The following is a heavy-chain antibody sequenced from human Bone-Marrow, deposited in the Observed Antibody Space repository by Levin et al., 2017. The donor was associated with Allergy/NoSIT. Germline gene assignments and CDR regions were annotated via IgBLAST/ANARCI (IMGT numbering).Heavy chain of an antibody. D-gene: IGHD6-19*01. J-gene: IGHJ4*02. CDR3: ARGQYKSGWFFDN. Sequence: GGSLRLSCAASGFSVGSHFMSWVRQAPGKGLEWVSVIYSGGSSYYVDSVKGRFTISRDTSKNALYLQMNSLKAEDTDVYFCARGQYKSGWFFDNWGQGTLVTVSS. V-gene: IGHV3-53*01. CDR2: IYSGGSS. CDR1: GFSVGSHF.